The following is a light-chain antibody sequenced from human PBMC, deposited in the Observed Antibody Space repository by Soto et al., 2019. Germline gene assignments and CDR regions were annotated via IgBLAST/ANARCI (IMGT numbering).Light chain of an antibody. CDR3: SSYTSSSTRV. Sequence: QSALTQPASVSGSPGQSITISCTGTSSDVGGYNYVSWYQQHPGKAPKLMIYEVSNRPSGVSNRFSGSKSGNTASLTISGLQAEEEADYCCSSYTSSSTRVFGGGTKLTVL. CDR2: EVS. CDR1: SSDVGGYNY. V-gene: IGLV2-14*01. J-gene: IGLJ3*02.